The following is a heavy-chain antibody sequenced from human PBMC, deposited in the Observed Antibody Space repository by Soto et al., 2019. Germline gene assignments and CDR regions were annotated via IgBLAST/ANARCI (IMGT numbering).Heavy chain of an antibody. J-gene: IGHJ4*01. D-gene: IGHD3-10*01. CDR3: ARGRQGRSTMVRGVIVGY. Sequence: ASVKVSCKASGGTFSSYTISWVRQAPGQGLEWMGWMNPNSGNTGYAQKFQGRVTMTRNTSISTAYMELSSLRSEDTAVYYCARGRQGRSTMVRGVIVGYWG. CDR2: MNPNSGNT. CDR1: GGTFSSYT. V-gene: IGHV1-8*02.